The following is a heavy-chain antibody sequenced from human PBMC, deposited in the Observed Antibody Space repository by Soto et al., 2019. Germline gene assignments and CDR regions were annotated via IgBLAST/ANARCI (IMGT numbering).Heavy chain of an antibody. CDR2: LHNSGNT. V-gene: IGHV4-61*01. Sequence: PSETLSLTCTVSGGSVSSLTYYWSWFRQPPGKGLEWIGYLHNSGNTNYKSSLESRVIISVDTSKNQFSLKLSSVTAADTAVYYCVGDPVYYHDISGYIYWGQGTLVTVSS. D-gene: IGHD3-22*01. CDR1: GGSVSSLTYY. J-gene: IGHJ4*02. CDR3: VGDPVYYHDISGYIY.